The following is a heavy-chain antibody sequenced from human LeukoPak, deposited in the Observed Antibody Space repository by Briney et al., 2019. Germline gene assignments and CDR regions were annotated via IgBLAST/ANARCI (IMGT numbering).Heavy chain of an antibody. CDR1: GGSISSGGYY. J-gene: IGHJ3*02. Sequence: PSETLSLTCTVSGGSISSGGYYWSWIRQHPGKGLEWIGYIYYSGSTYYNPSLKSRVTISVDTSENQFSLKLSSVTAADTAVYYCARDPLRIDAFDIWGQGTMVTVSS. D-gene: IGHD4-17*01. CDR3: ARDPLRIDAFDI. V-gene: IGHV4-31*03. CDR2: IYYSGST.